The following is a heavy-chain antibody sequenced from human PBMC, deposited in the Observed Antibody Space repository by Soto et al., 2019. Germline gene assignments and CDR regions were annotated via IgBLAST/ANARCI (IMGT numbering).Heavy chain of an antibody. Sequence: QVQLVQSGAEVKKPGSSVKVSCKASGGTFSSYAISWVRQAPGQGLEWMGGIIPIFGTANYAQKFHGRVTITADESPSTAYMELSSLRSEDTAVYYCASAPGGYYDSSGYRTRFDYWGQGTLVTVSS. CDR1: GGTFSSYA. CDR2: IIPIFGTA. V-gene: IGHV1-69*01. CDR3: ASAPGGYYDSSGYRTRFDY. J-gene: IGHJ4*02. D-gene: IGHD3-22*01.